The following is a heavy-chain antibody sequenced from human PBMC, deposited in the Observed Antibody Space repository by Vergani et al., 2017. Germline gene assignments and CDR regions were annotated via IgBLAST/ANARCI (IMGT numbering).Heavy chain of an antibody. V-gene: IGHV3-23*04. CDR1: GFALNRHA. D-gene: IGHD3-3*01. CDR2: ISGSGVSA. J-gene: IGHJ6*03. CDR3: ARFSRPYYDFWSGYYVTDYYYMDV. Sequence: VQLVESGGGVVQPGTSLRLSCVVSGFALNRHAMYWVRQAPGKGLEWVSGISGSGVSAYYTDSVKGRFTISRDNSKNMLFLQMNSLRAEGTAVYYCARFSRPYYDFWSGYYVTDYYYMDVWGKGTTVTVSS.